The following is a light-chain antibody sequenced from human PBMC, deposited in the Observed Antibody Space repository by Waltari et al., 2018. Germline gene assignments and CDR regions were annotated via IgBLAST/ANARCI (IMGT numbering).Light chain of an antibody. J-gene: IGLJ2*01. CDR3: AAWDDKLGGRWE. CDR2: RND. CDR1: SSNIGSNV. Sequence: QSVLTQPPSASGTPGQRVTISCSGSSSNIGSNVVNWYQQVPGTTPKRLIYRNDQRPSGVPDQFSGSQSGTAAALAISGGRSEDEADYYCAAWDDKLGGRWEFGGVTKLTV. V-gene: IGLV1-47*01.